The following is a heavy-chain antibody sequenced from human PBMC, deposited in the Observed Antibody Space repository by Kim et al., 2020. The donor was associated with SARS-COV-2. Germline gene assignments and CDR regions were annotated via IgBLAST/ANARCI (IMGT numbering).Heavy chain of an antibody. Sequence: GGSLRLSCAASGFTFSSYGMHWVRQAPGKGLEWVAVIWYDGSNKYYADSVKGRFTISRDNSKNTLYLQMNSLRAEDTAVYYCARDFPISYLDYWGQGTLVTVSS. D-gene: IGHD3-3*02. CDR3: ARDFPISYLDY. J-gene: IGHJ4*02. V-gene: IGHV3-33*01. CDR2: IWYDGSNK. CDR1: GFTFSSYG.